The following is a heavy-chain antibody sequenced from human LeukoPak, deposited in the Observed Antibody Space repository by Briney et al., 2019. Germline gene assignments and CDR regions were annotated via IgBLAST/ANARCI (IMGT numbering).Heavy chain of an antibody. CDR2: IYTSGST. CDR3: ARRGSQFDY. D-gene: IGHD6-19*01. CDR1: GGSISSYY. V-gene: IGHV4-4*09. Sequence: SETLSLTCTVPGGSISSYYWSWIRQPPGKGLEWIGYIYTSGSTNYNPSLKSRVTISVDTSKNQFSLKLSSVTAADTAVYYCARRGSQFDYWGQGTLVTVSS. J-gene: IGHJ4*02.